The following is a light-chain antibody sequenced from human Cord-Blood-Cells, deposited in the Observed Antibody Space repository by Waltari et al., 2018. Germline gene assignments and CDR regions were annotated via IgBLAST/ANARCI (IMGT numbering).Light chain of an antibody. CDR2: STN. CDR3: VLYMGSGISV. V-gene: IGLV8-61*01. Sequence: QTVVTQEPSFSVSPGGTVTLTCRLSSGSVSTSYYPSWYQQTPGQAPRTLIYSTNTRSSGVPDRCSGSILGNKAALAITGAQADDESDYYCVLYMGSGISVFGGGTKLTVL. CDR1: SGSVSTSYY. J-gene: IGLJ3*02.